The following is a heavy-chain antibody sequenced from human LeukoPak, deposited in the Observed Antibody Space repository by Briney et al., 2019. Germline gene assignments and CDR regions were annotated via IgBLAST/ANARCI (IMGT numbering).Heavy chain of an antibody. J-gene: IGHJ5*02. Sequence: GGSLRLSCAASGFTFSSYEMNWVRQAPGKGLEWVSYITGSGNKMFYGDSVKGRFTISRDNAKNSLFLQMNSLRAEDTAVYYCARGYNNRGWFDPWGQGTLVTVSS. CDR2: ITGSGNKM. CDR3: ARGYNNRGWFDP. CDR1: GFTFSSYE. V-gene: IGHV3-48*03. D-gene: IGHD1-1*01.